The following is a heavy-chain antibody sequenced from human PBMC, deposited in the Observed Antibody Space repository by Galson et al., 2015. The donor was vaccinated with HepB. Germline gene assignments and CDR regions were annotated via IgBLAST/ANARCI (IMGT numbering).Heavy chain of an antibody. CDR3: ARAAGDSSSWRIDY. CDR1: GFTFSTYA. D-gene: IGHD6-13*01. J-gene: IGHJ4*02. CDR2: ISYDGTNK. Sequence: SLRLSCAASGFTFSTYAMHWVRQAPGKGLQWVAVISYDGTNKYHADSVKGRFTISRDNSKNTLYLQMNSLRAEDTAVYYCARAAGDSSSWRIDYWGQGTLVTVSS. V-gene: IGHV3-30-3*01.